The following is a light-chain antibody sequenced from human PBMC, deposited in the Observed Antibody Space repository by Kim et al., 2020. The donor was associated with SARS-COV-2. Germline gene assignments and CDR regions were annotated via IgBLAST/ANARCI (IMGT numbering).Light chain of an antibody. CDR3: QAWDSSSDHYV. V-gene: IGLV3-21*04. CDR1: NIGSKS. Sequence: QPPSVSVATGKTARITCEGNNIGSKSVHWYQQKPGQAPVLVILYNSDRFSVSNSGNTATLTISRVEAGDKADYYCQAWDSSSDHYVFGTGTKVTVL. CDR2: YNS. J-gene: IGLJ1*01.